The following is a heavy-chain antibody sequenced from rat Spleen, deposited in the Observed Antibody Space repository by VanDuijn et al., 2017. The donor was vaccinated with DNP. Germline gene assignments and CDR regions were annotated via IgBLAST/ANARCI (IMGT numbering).Heavy chain of an antibody. V-gene: IGHV2-27*01. Sequence: QVQLKESGPGLVQPSQTLSLTCTVSGFSLTSYHVHWVRQPPGKGLEWMGRIQSGGNTDYNSALKSRLSFSKATSKSQVFLKLNSLQTEDTATYYCARDLIIRDTTGAMDAWGQGTSVTVSS. D-gene: IGHD4-3*01. CDR1: GFSLTSYH. CDR2: IQSGGNT. CDR3: ARDLIIRDTTGAMDA. J-gene: IGHJ4*01.